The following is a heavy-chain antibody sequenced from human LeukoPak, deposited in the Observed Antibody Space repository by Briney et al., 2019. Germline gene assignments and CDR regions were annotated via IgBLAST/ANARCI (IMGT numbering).Heavy chain of an antibody. D-gene: IGHD6-19*01. CDR2: TRNKANSYTT. CDR3: VRAGSGWYD. V-gene: IGHV3-72*01. CDR1: GFTFCDHY. J-gene: IGHJ4*02. Sequence: PGGSLRLSCAASGFTFCDHYMHWVRQAPGKGLEWVGRTRNKANSYTTEYAACVKGRFSISRDDSKNSLYLQMNSLKSEDTAVYYCVRAGSGWYDWGQGTLVTVFS.